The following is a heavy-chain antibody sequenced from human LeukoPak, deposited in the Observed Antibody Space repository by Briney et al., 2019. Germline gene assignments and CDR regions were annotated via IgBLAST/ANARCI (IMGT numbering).Heavy chain of an antibody. CDR2: MNPNSGNT. D-gene: IGHD3-22*01. V-gene: IGHV1-8*01. CDR3: ARGNYYDSSGYYYELAPDY. Sequence: ASVKVSCKASGYTFTSYDINWVRQATGQGLEWMGWMNPNSGNTGYAQKFQGRVTMTRNTSISTAYMELSSLRSEDTAVYYRARGNYYDSSGYYYELAPDYWGQGTLVTVSS. CDR1: GYTFTSYD. J-gene: IGHJ4*02.